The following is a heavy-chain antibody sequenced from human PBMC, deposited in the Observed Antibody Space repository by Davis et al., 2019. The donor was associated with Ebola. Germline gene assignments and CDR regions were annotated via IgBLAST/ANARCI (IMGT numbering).Heavy chain of an antibody. CDR2: VILKSGAT. J-gene: IGHJ4*02. CDR1: GYTFTDYN. Sequence: ASVKVSCKASGYTFTDYNIHWMRQAPGQGLEWLGRVILKSGATNYAQKFQDRVTMTRDTSISTAYMELTSLTSDDTAVYYCARGDKFGLPNWGQGTLVTVSS. CDR3: ARGDKFGLPN. V-gene: IGHV1-2*06. D-gene: IGHD3-16*01.